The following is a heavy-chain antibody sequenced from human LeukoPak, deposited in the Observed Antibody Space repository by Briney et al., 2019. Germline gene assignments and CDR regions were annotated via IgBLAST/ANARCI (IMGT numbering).Heavy chain of an antibody. CDR2: IYTTGRT. V-gene: IGHV4-4*07. CDR3: ARAGYTISSYRFDY. CDR1: GGSISSYW. J-gene: IGHJ4*02. Sequence: SETLSLTCTVSGGSISSYWWSWLRQPAGKGLEFIGRIYTTGRTNYKPSLKSRVSMSVDTSKNKFSLELRSVTAADTAVYFCARAGYTISSYRFDYWGQGALVTVSS. D-gene: IGHD3-16*02.